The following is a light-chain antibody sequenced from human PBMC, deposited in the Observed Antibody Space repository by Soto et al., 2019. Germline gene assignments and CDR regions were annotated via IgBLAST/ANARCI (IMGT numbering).Light chain of an antibody. V-gene: IGKV4-1*01. Sequence: DIVMTQSPDSLAVSLGERATLNCKSSQSVLYTSNNTNYLAWYRQKPGQPPKLLIYWAPTRESGVPDRFSGSGSGTDFTLTIIGIQGKHVPVRSRQDYSRPPSPFARGTRLEIK. J-gene: IGKJ5*01. CDR2: WAP. CDR3: QDYSRPPSP. CDR1: QSVLYTSNNTNY.